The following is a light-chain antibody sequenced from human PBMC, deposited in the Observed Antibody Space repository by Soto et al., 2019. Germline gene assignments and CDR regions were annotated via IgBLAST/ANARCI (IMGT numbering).Light chain of an antibody. Sequence: EIVMTQSPATLSVSPGERATLSCRASQSVSSYLAWYQQKPGQAPRLLIYDASTRATGIPARFSGSGPGTEFTLTIPSLQSEDFAVYYCHQYIIWPPWTFGHGTKLDIK. CDR3: HQYIIWPPWT. V-gene: IGKV3-15*01. CDR1: QSVSSY. J-gene: IGKJ1*01. CDR2: DAS.